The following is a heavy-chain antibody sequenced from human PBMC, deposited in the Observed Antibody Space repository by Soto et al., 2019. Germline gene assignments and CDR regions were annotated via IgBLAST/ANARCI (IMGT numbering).Heavy chain of an antibody. CDR1: GFTFSSYW. Sequence: PGGSLRLSCAASGFTFSSYWMHWVRRAPGNGLVWGSRIKGDGSETNYAVSVKGRVTIFRANAKNTLYLQLNSLRAEDTAVYYCLRGNSGYGNFDYWGRGTRVTVAS. J-gene: IGHJ4*01. CDR2: IKGDGSET. CDR3: LRGNSGYGNFDY. D-gene: IGHD5-12*01. V-gene: IGHV3-74*01.